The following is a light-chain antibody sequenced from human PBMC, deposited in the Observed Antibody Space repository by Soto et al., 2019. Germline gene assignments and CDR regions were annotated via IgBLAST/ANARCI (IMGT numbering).Light chain of an antibody. CDR3: TSYTTSRIWV. V-gene: IGLV2-14*01. CDR1: SGDVGHYNY. J-gene: IGLJ3*02. Sequence: QSALTQPASVSGSPGQSITISCTGSSGDVGHYNYVSWYRQHPGKAPKLMIYEVSNRPSGVSNRFSGSKSGNTASLIISGLQAEDEADYYCTSYTTSRIWVFGGGTKVTVL. CDR2: EVS.